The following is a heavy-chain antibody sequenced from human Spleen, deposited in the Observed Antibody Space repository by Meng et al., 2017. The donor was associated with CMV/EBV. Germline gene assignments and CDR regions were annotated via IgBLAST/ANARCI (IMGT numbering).Heavy chain of an antibody. CDR1: GDSVSSNGAA. V-gene: IGHV6-1*01. D-gene: IGHD6-13*01. Sequence: SQTLSLTCDISGDSVSSNGAAWNWIRQSPSRGLEWLGRTYFRSKWYNDYAVFVKSRISINPDTSKNQFSLQLNSVTPEDTAVYYCTRGESRRGSMDVWGQGTTVTVSS. CDR3: TRGESRRGSMDV. CDR2: TYFRSKWYN. J-gene: IGHJ6*02.